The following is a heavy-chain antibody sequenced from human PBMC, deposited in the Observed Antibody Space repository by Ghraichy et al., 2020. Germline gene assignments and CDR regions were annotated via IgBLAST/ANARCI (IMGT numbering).Heavy chain of an antibody. J-gene: IGHJ6*02. CDR3: ARNPPVRASNYGSTFYDYHMDV. CDR1: GGSINSANYY. D-gene: IGHD3-10*01. CDR2: SYYLGST. Sequence: ETLSLTCTVSGGSINSANYYWAWVRQPPGKGLEWIGCSYYLGSTYYSRSLKSRVTISVDTSKNQFSLRLTSMTAADAAVYYCARNPPVRASNYGSTFYDYHMDVWGQGTAVIVSS. V-gene: IGHV4-39*01.